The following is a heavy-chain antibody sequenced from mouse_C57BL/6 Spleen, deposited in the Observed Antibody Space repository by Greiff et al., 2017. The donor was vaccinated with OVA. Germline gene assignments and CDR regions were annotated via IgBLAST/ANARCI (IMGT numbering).Heavy chain of an antibody. D-gene: IGHD3-1*01. J-gene: IGHJ4*01. CDR1: GYTFTSYW. Sequence: QVQLQQPGAELVMPGASVKLSCKASGYTFTSYWMHWVKQRPGQGLEWIGEIDPSDSYTNYNQKFKGKSTLTVDKSSSTAYMQLSSLTSEDSAVYYWARWHPPIAMDYWGQGTSVTVAS. CDR3: ARWHPPIAMDY. V-gene: IGHV1-69*01. CDR2: IDPSDSYT.